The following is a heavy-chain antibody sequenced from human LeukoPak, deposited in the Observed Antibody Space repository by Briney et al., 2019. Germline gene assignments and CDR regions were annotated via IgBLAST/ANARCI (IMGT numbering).Heavy chain of an antibody. CDR3: ARVTGYCSSTSCYGDNWFDP. V-gene: IGHV4-59*01. CDR1: GGSISSYY. Sequence: SETLSLTCTVSGGSISSYYWSWIRQPPGKGLEWIGYIYYSGSTNYNPSLKSRVTISVDTSKNQFSLKLSSVSAADTAVYYCARVTGYCSSTSCYGDNWFDPWGQGTLVTVSS. CDR2: IYYSGST. J-gene: IGHJ5*02. D-gene: IGHD2-2*01.